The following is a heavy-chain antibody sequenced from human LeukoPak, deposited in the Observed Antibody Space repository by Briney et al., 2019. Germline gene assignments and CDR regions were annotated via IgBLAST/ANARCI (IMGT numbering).Heavy chain of an antibody. J-gene: IGHJ4*02. D-gene: IGHD4-17*01. CDR3: ARDQSPVTDALTFDY. CDR2: IWYDGSNK. Sequence: GGSLRLSCAASGFTFSSYGMHWVRQAPGKGLEWVAVIWYDGSNKYYADSVKGRFTISRDNSKNTLYLQMNSLRAEDTAVYCCARDQSPVTDALTFDYWGQGTLVTVSS. V-gene: IGHV3-33*01. CDR1: GFTFSSYG.